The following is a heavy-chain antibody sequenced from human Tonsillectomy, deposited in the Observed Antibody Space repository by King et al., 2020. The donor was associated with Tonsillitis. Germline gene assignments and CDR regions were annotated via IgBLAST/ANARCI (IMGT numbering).Heavy chain of an antibody. V-gene: IGHV3-7*01. J-gene: IGHJ6*02. Sequence: LVESGGGLVQPGGSLRLSCAASGFTFSNYCMAWVRQAPGKGLEWVANIKEDGSEKYYVDSVEGRFTILRDNAKNSLYLQMNSLRAEDTAVYYCASQAPHYYYSLDVWGQGTTVTVSS. CDR1: GFTFSNYC. CDR2: IKEDGSEK. CDR3: ASQAPHYYYSLDV.